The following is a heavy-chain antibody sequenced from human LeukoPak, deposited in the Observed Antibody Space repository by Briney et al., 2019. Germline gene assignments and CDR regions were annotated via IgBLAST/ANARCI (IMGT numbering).Heavy chain of an antibody. Sequence: GGSLRLSCAASGFTFSTYALSWVRQAPGKGLEWVSGISGSGGSAYYADSVKGRFTISRDNSKNTLYLQMNSLRAEDTAVYYCVQKRGRDTDISGYYWGYSFYTSGQGNPVTVSP. CDR2: ISGSGGSA. CDR1: GFTFSTYA. CDR3: VQKRGRDTDISGYYWGYSFYT. J-gene: IGHJ4*02. V-gene: IGHV3-23*01. D-gene: IGHD3-22*01.